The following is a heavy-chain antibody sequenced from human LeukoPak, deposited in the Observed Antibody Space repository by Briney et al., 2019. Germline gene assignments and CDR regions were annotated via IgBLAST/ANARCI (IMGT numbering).Heavy chain of an antibody. D-gene: IGHD6-19*01. V-gene: IGHV3-21*01. J-gene: IGHJ4*02. CDR2: ISSSSSYI. Sequence: PSETLSLTCAVYGGSFSGYYWSWIRQPPGKGLEWVSSISSSSSYIYYADSVKGRFTISRDNAKNSLYLQMNSLRAEDTAVYYCARGSSSGWSRGDYWGQGTLVTVSS. CDR1: GGSFSGYY. CDR3: ARGSSSGWSRGDY.